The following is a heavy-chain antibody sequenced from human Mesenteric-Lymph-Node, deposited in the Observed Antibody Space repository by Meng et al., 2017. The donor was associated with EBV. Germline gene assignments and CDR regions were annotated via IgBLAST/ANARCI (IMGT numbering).Heavy chain of an antibody. Sequence: SWAKVKNLGSSVKVPGKPSGGTFMSYAFHWWRQAAGLGLEWMGRIIPIFATPFYAQKFQGRLTITADKSTGTAYMDLSSLRSEDTAVYYCARDREEYCSGGSCYGPGYWGQGTLVTVSS. J-gene: IGHJ4*02. CDR2: IIPIFATP. CDR1: GGTFMSYA. D-gene: IGHD2-15*01. V-gene: IGHV1-69*06. CDR3: ARDREEYCSGGSCYGPGY.